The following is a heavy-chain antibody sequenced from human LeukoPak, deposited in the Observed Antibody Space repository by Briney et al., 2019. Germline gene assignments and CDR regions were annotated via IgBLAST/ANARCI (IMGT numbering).Heavy chain of an antibody. J-gene: IGHJ4*02. CDR1: GYSCTTYW. CDR2: MNHSGYET. Sequence: GAPLLISGDCVGYSCTTYWIGGVGRLPGEGLEGMGLMNHSGYETYYSPSFQGQVTISADKSNSLAYLQWSSLNAADTALYYCASADWGVHDYWGQGTLVTVSA. CDR3: ASADWGVHDY. D-gene: IGHD3-10*01. V-gene: IGHV5-51*01.